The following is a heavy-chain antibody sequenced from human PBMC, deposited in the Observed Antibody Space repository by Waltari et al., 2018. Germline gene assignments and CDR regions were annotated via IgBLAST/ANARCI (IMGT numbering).Heavy chain of an antibody. Sequence: EVQLVQSGAEVKKPGESLKISCKGSGYSFTSYWIGWVRQMPGKGLEWMGIIYPCSSDTRYIPAFQCQVTISADKSISTAYLQWSSLKASDTAMYYCARHRGYCTNGVCSQRAFDIWGQGTMVTVSS. V-gene: IGHV5-51*01. CDR2: IYPCSSDT. CDR3: ARHRGYCTNGVCSQRAFDI. J-gene: IGHJ3*02. CDR1: GYSFTSYW. D-gene: IGHD2-8*01.